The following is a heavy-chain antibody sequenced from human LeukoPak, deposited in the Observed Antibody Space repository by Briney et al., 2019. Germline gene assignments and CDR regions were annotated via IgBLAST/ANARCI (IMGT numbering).Heavy chain of an antibody. V-gene: IGHV3-23*01. Sequence: HPGGSLRLSCAASGFTFSSYAMSWVRQAPGKGLEWVSTVTGHTASIYYAESVKGRFTISRDNSKNTLYLQMNSLRAEDTAVYYCANAYCGGDCPRFQHWGQGTLVTVSS. CDR1: GFTFSSYA. D-gene: IGHD2-21*02. CDR3: ANAYCGGDCPRFQH. CDR2: VTGHTASI. J-gene: IGHJ1*01.